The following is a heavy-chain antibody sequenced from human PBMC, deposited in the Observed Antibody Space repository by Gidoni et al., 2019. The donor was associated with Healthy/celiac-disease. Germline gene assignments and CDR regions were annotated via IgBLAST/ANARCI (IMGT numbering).Heavy chain of an antibody. CDR3: ARGVRYYYDSSGQEGAFDI. CDR2: TYYRSKWYN. CDR1: GDSVSSNSAA. J-gene: IGHJ3*02. V-gene: IGHV6-1*01. Sequence: QVQLQQSGPGLVKPSQTLSLTCAISGDSVSSNSAAWNWIRQSPSRGLEWLGRTYYRSKWYNDYAVSVKSRITINPDTSKNQFSLQLNSVTPEDTAVYYCARGVRYYYDSSGQEGAFDIWGQGTMVTVSS. D-gene: IGHD3-22*01.